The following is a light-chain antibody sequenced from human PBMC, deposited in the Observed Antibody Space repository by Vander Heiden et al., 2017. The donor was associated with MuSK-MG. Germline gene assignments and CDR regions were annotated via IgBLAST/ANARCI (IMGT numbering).Light chain of an antibody. V-gene: IGKV3-20*01. CDR3: QQYGSSPLFT. CDR2: GAS. J-gene: IGKJ3*01. CDR1: QSVSSSY. Sequence: EMVLTQSPGTLSLSPGERATLSCSASQSVSSSYLAWYQQKPGQAPRLLIYGASSRATGIPDRFSGSGSGTDFTLTISRLEPEDFAVYYCQQYGSSPLFTFGPGTKVDIK.